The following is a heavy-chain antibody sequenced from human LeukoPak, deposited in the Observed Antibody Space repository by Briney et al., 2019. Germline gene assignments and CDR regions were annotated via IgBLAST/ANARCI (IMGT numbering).Heavy chain of an antibody. Sequence: TPSETLPLTCTVSGGSISSSSYYWGWIRQPPGKGLEWIGSIYYSGSTYYNPSLKSRVTISVDTSKNQFSLKLSSVTAADTAVYYCARGSTVTAFDPWGQGTLVTVSS. V-gene: IGHV4-39*01. CDR3: ARGSTVTAFDP. CDR2: IYYSGST. CDR1: GGSISSSSYY. J-gene: IGHJ5*02. D-gene: IGHD4-17*01.